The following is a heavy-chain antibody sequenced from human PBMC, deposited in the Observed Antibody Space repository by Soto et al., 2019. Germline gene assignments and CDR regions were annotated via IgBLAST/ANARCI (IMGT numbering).Heavy chain of an antibody. CDR3: ARVLMLRGTIVPEGYSYHMDL. V-gene: IGHV4-34*02. Sequence: QVQLQQWGAGLLKPSETLSLTCAIYGGSFSGYYWSWIRQSPGKGLVWIGEITHSGGTNYNPSLKSRVTISINTSRHWFSLRLSSLTAADTAVYYCARVLMLRGTIVPEGYSYHMDLWGKGTTVTVSS. CDR1: GGSFSGYY. D-gene: IGHD3-10*01. CDR2: ITHSGGT. J-gene: IGHJ6*03.